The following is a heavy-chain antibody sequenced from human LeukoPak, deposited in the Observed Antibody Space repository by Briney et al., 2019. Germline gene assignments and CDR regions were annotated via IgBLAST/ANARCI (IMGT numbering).Heavy chain of an antibody. CDR3: VRGFRGYSFDY. Sequence: PGGSLRLSCAASGFTVSNNYMTWVRRAPGKGLEWVSLISTGGSPYYTDSVKGRFTISRDNSKNTLFLQMNSLRAEDTAVYYCVRGFRGYSFDYWGQGTLVTVSS. V-gene: IGHV3-53*01. CDR2: ISTGGSP. J-gene: IGHJ4*02. CDR1: GFTVSNNY.